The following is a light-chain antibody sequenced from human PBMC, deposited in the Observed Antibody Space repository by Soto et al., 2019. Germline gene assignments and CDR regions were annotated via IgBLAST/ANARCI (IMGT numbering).Light chain of an antibody. V-gene: IGKV1-5*03. CDR1: QSINNW. CDR3: QQYNAYPWT. Sequence: DIQMTQSPSTLSASVGDRVTITCRASQSINNWLAWYQQKPGKAPKLLIYKASSLESGVPSRFSGSGSGTEFTLTISSLQPDDFATYYCQQYNAYPWTFGLGTKVDIK. J-gene: IGKJ1*01. CDR2: KAS.